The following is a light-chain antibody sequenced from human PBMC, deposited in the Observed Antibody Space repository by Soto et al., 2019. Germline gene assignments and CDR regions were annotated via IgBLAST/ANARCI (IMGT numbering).Light chain of an antibody. CDR1: SSDVGGYNY. J-gene: IGLJ3*02. CDR3: SSYTSSSTFWV. Sequence: QSALTQPASVSGSPGQSLTISCTGTSSDVGGYNYVSWYQQHPGKAPKLMIYEVSNRPSGVSNRFSGSKSGNTASLTISGLQAEDEAEYYCSSYTSSSTFWVFGGGTQLTVL. V-gene: IGLV2-14*01. CDR2: EVS.